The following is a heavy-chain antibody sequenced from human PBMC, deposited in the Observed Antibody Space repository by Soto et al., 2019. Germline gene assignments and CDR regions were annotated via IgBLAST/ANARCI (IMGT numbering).Heavy chain of an antibody. V-gene: IGHV3-33*01. CDR1: GFTFSSYG. D-gene: IGHD5-18*01. CDR2: IWYDGSNK. J-gene: IGHJ4*02. Sequence: QVQLVESGGGVVQPGRSLRLSCAASGFTFSSYGMHWVRQAPGKGLEWVAVIWYDGSNKYYADSVKGRFTISRDNSKNTLYLQMNSLRAKDTAVYYCARDGTNTAMVGTVDYWGQGTLVTVSS. CDR3: ARDGTNTAMVGTVDY.